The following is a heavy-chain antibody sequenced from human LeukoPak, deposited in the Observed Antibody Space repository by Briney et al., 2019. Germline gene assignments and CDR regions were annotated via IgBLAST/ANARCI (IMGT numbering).Heavy chain of an antibody. CDR2: ISAYNGNT. V-gene: IGHV1-18*04. Sequence: GASVKVSCKASGYTFTGYYMHWVRQAPGQGLEWMGWISAYNGNTNYAQKLQGRVTMTTDTSTSTAYMELRSLRSDDTAVYYCAGSIPGYCSSTSCYALDYWGQGTLVTVSS. J-gene: IGHJ4*02. CDR1: GYTFTGYY. CDR3: AGSIPGYCSSTSCYALDY. D-gene: IGHD2-2*01.